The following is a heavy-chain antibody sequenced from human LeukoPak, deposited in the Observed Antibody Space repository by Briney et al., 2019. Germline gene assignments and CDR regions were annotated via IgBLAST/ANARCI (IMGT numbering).Heavy chain of an antibody. CDR2: ISSSGGSI. D-gene: IGHD3-22*01. V-gene: IGHV3-48*01. CDR3: ASDHYYDSSVDY. CDR1: GIPFNTYS. J-gene: IGHJ4*02. Sequence: GGSLRLSCVASGIPFNTYSMNWVRQAPGRGPEWLSYISSSGGSIKYADSVKGRFTVSRDNAKSSLYLQMNGLRAEDTAVYYCASDHYYDSSVDYWGQGTLVTVSS.